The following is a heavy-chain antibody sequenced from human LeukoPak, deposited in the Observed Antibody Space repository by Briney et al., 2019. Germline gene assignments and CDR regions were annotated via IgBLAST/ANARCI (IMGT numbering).Heavy chain of an antibody. D-gene: IGHD4-17*01. Sequence: SETLSLTCAVSGGSISSNLWSWVRQPPGKGLEWIGEIQYSGRTNYNPSLKSRVTISVDTSKNQFSLKLSSVTAADTAVYYCARGPAGESPTVTTPYYFDSWGQGTLVTVSS. CDR2: IQYSGRT. CDR3: ARGPAGESPTVTTPYYFDS. CDR1: GGSISSNL. J-gene: IGHJ4*02. V-gene: IGHV4-4*02.